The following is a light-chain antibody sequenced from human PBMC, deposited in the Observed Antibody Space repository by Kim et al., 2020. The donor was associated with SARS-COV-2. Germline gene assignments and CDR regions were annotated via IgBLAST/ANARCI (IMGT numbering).Light chain of an antibody. CDR1: QSIYNY. J-gene: IGKJ3*01. CDR2: AAS. V-gene: IGKV1-39*01. CDR3: QQSYSAPF. Sequence: DIQMTQSPPSLSASVGDRVTITCRASQSIYNYLNWYQQKTGKAPNLLIYAASHLPSGVPSRFSGSGSGTDFTLTISSLQPEDFATHYCQQSYSAPFFGPGTKVDIK.